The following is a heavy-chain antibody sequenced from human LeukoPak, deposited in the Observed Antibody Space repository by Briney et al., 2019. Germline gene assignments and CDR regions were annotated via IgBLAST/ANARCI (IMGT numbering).Heavy chain of an antibody. Sequence: PSETLSLTCTVSGGSISSYYWSWIRQPPGKGLEWIGYIYTSGSINYNPSLKSRVTISVDTSKNQFSLKLSSVTAADTAVYYCAGARDSSIDYWGQGTLVTVSS. CDR1: GGSISSYY. CDR2: IYTSGSI. J-gene: IGHJ4*02. D-gene: IGHD3-22*01. CDR3: AGARDSSIDY. V-gene: IGHV4-4*09.